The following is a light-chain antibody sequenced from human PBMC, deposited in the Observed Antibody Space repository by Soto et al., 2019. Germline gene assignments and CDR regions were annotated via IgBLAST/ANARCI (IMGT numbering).Light chain of an antibody. V-gene: IGLV4-69*01. CDR2: LNSDGSH. CDR1: SGHSSYA. CDR3: QTWGTYWV. J-gene: IGLJ3*02. Sequence: QPVLTQSPSASASLGASVKLTCTLSSGHSSYAIAWHQQQPEKGPRYLMKLNSDGSHSKGDGIPDRFSGSSSGAERYLTISSLQYEDEADYYCQTWGTYWVFGGGTKVTVL.